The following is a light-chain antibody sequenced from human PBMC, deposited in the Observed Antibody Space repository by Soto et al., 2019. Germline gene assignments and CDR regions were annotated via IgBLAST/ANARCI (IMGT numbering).Light chain of an antibody. CDR1: QNIRTY. CDR2: AAS. V-gene: IGKV1-39*01. J-gene: IGKJ2*01. CDR3: QQTYSTPRT. Sequence: DIQMTQSPSSLSGSVGDRVTITCRASQNIRTYLNWYQHKPGKAPNLLIYAASSLQSEIPSRFSGSGSGAVFTLTISSLQPEDFGTYYCQQTYSTPRTFGPGTKLEIK.